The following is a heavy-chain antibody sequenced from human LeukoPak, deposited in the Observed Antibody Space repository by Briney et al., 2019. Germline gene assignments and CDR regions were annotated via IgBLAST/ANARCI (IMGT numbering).Heavy chain of an antibody. J-gene: IGHJ4*02. CDR2: FDPEHGET. CDR3: APGTYYYVTSVF. CDR1: GNTLTELS. V-gene: IGHV1-24*01. Sequence: ASVKVSCKVSGNTLTELSMHWVRQVPGKGLEWMGGFDPEHGETIYAQKFQGRVTMTEDPSTETAYMELSSLRAEDTAVYYCAPGTYYYVTSVFWGQGTLVTVSS. D-gene: IGHD3-10*02.